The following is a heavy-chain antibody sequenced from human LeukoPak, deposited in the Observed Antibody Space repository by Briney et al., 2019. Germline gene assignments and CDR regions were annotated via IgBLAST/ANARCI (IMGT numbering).Heavy chain of an antibody. CDR2: TYYRSNWYN. J-gene: IGHJ4*02. Sequence: SQTLSLTCAISGDSVSSNSATWNWIRQSPSRGLEWLGRTYYRSNWYNDYAESVKGRITIHSDTSKNQFSLQLNSVTPEDTALYYCARDLAGFGGYSYGMVDYWGQGTLVTVSS. D-gene: IGHD5-18*01. CDR3: ARDLAGFGGYSYGMVDY. V-gene: IGHV6-1*01. CDR1: GDSVSSNSAT.